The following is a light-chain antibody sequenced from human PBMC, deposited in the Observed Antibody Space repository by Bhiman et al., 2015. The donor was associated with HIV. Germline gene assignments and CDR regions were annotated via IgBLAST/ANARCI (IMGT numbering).Light chain of an antibody. J-gene: IGLJ1*01. CDR1: LQHRGEVM. CDR2: GNS. Sequence: QSVLTQPPSVSGAPGQRVTISCTGRQLQHRGEVMMYTGTSSFQEQPPNLLIYGNSNRPSGVPDRFSGSKSGTSASLAITGLQAEDEADYYCQSYDSSLSGLYVFGTGTKVTVL. CDR3: QSYDSSLSGLYV. V-gene: IGLV1-40*01.